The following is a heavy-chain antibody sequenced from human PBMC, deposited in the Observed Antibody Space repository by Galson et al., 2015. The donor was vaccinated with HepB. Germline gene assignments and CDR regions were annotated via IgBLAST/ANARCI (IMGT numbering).Heavy chain of an antibody. CDR1: GGTFSSYA. CDR2: IIPIFGTA. V-gene: IGHV1-69*13. D-gene: IGHD3-9*01. CDR3: AIQGGRILTGFMPVRPFDY. Sequence: SVKVSCKASGGTFSSYAISWVRQAPGQGLEWMGGIIPIFGTANYAQKFQGRVTITADESTSTAYMELSSLRSEDTAVYYCAIQGGRILTGFMPVRPFDYWGQGTLVTVSS. J-gene: IGHJ4*02.